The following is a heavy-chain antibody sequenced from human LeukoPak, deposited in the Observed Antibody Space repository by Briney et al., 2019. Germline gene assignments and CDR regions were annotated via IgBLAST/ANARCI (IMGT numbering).Heavy chain of an antibody. J-gene: IGHJ4*02. V-gene: IGHV3-30-3*01. CDR3: ARGVQLGHFDY. D-gene: IGHD1-1*01. CDR2: ISYDGSNK. Sequence: GGSLRLSCAASGFTFSSYAMHWVRQAPGKGLEWVAVISYDGSNKYYAYSVKGRFTISRDNSKNTLYLQMNSLRAEDTAVYYCARGVQLGHFDYWGQGTLVTVSS. CDR1: GFTFSSYA.